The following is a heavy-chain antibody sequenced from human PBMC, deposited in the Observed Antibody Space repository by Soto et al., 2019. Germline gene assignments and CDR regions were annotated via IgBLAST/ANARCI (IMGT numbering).Heavy chain of an antibody. Sequence: SLRLSSAASGFTCSIYGMHWVRQAPGKGLEWVAVISYDGGNKYYADSVKGRFTISRDNSKNTLYLQMNSLRAEDTAVYYCAKERLRGGYYYDSSGYYADYWGQGTLVTGSS. V-gene: IGHV3-30*18. CDR1: GFTCSIYG. CDR3: AKERLRGGYYYDSSGYYADY. D-gene: IGHD3-22*01. J-gene: IGHJ4*02. CDR2: ISYDGGNK.